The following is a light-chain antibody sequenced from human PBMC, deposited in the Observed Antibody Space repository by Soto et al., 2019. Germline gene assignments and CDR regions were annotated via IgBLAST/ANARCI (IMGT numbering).Light chain of an antibody. CDR2: GAA. CDR1: QSVSSTY. V-gene: IGKV3-20*01. J-gene: IGKJ4*01. Sequence: EIVLTQSPGTLSLSPGERATLSCRASQSVSSTYLAWYQQKPGQAPRLLIYGAASRATGIPDWVSGSGSGSDFSLTISRLETEDFAVYYWQQYCSAPLTFGGGTQVEIK. CDR3: QQYCSAPLT.